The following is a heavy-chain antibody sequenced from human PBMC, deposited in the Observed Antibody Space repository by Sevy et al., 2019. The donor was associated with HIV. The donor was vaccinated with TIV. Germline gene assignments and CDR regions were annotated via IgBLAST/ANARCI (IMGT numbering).Heavy chain of an antibody. CDR2: ISGISNYI. CDR3: ETNNCSVTNCYMGDVFDI. V-gene: IGHV3-21*01. J-gene: IGHJ3*02. D-gene: IGHD2-2*02. Sequence: GGYLRLSCAASGFTFSSYSMNWVRQAPGKGLEWFSSISGISNYIYYADSMKGRFTVSRDNARNSLYLQMNSLRAEDTAVYYCETNNCSVTNCYMGDVFDIWGQGTMVTVSS. CDR1: GFTFSSYS.